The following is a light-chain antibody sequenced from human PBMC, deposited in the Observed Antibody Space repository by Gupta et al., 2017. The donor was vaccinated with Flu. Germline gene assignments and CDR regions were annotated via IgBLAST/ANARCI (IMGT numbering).Light chain of an antibody. CDR1: NIGSKS. CDR3: HVWDSSSELHGV. CDR2: DDS. Sequence: SYVLTQPPSVSVAPGQTARITCGGNNIGSKSVHWYQQKPGQAPVLVVDDDSDRPSGIPDRFSGDTYCNTANLIISSGEDGDDADDYWHVWDSSSELHGVFGGGTKLTVL. V-gene: IGLV3-21*02. J-gene: IGLJ3*02.